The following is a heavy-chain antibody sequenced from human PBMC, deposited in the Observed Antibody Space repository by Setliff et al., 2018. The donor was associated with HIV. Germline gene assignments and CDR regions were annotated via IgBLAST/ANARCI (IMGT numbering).Heavy chain of an antibody. CDR2: IRYDGSNE. D-gene: IGHD6-19*01. CDR3: ARYALAVPGYHNAFDI. V-gene: IGHV3-30*02. CDR1: GFTFSNYG. J-gene: IGHJ3*02. Sequence: GGSLRLSCAASGFTFSNYGMHWVRQAPGKGLEWVAFIRYDGSNEYYVDSVEGRFTISRDNADNSLYLQMNSLRAEDTAVYYCARYALAVPGYHNAFDIWGQGTMVTVSS.